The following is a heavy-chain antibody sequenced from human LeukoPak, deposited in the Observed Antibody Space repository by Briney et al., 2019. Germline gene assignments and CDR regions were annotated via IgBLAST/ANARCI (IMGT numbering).Heavy chain of an antibody. CDR2: IYHSGST. CDR3: ARAEYSSSWDDAFDI. J-gene: IGHJ3*02. V-gene: IGHV4-4*02. D-gene: IGHD6-13*01. CDR1: GGSISSSNW. Sequence: PSGTLSLTCAVSGGSISSSNWWSWVRQPPGKGLEWIGEIYHSGSTNYNPSLKSRVTISVDKSKNQFSLKLSSVTAADTAVYYCARAEYSSSWDDAFDIWGQGTMVTVSS.